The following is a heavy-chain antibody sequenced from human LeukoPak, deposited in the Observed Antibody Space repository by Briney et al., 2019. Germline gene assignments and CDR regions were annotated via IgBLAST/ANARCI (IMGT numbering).Heavy chain of an antibody. V-gene: IGHV3-21*01. D-gene: IGHD6-13*01. J-gene: IGHJ3*02. CDR3: ARDQRPGYIPFVI. CDR2: ISSSSSYI. CDR1: GFTFSSYS. Sequence: GGSLRLSCAASGFTFSSYSMNWVRQAPGKGLEWVSSISSSSSYIYYADSVKGRFTISRDNAKNSLYLQMNSLRAEDTAVYYCARDQRPGYIPFVIWGRGTMVTVSS.